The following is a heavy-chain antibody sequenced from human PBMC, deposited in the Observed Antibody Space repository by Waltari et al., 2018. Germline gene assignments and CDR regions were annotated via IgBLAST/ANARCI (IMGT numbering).Heavy chain of an antibody. V-gene: IGHV4-4*02. J-gene: IGHJ4*02. D-gene: IGHD2-2*01. CDR3: ARVDQTYQLPDY. Sequence: QVQLQESGPGLVKPSGTLSLTCAVSGGSISSSNWWSWVRQPPGKGLEWSGEIYQGGSTNYNPSLKSRVTRSVDKSKNQFSLKRSSVTAADTAVYYCARVDQTYQLPDYWGQGTLVTVSS. CDR2: IYQGGST. CDR1: GGSISSSNW.